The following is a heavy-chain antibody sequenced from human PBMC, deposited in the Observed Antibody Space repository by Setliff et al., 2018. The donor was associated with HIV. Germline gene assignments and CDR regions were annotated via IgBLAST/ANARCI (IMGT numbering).Heavy chain of an antibody. D-gene: IGHD3-22*01. CDR2: INPSGDRT. CDR3: ARTLTYYFDGSFSSGPADY. J-gene: IGHJ4*02. V-gene: IGHV1-46*01. CDR1: GYTFSSYY. Sequence: ASVKVSCKASGYTFSSYYMHWVRQAPGQGLEWMGIINPSGDRTTYTKKFQGRVTISRDTSASTAYVELYSMTSEDTAVYYCARTLTYYFDGSFSSGPADYWGLGTLVTVSS.